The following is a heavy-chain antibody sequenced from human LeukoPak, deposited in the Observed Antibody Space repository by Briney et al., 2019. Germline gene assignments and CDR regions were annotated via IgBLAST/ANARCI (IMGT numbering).Heavy chain of an antibody. V-gene: IGHV3-74*01. CDR1: GFTLNKYW. Sequence: GGSLRLSCEASGFTLNKYWMHWVRQAPGKGLVWVSRITGDGNDIVYADSVKGRFTVSRDDAKNTPFLQMNSLRVEDTATYYCARDAYTTTSNWLDPWGQGTLVTVSS. CDR3: ARDAYTTTSNWLDP. J-gene: IGHJ5*02. D-gene: IGHD4-17*01. CDR2: ITGDGNDI.